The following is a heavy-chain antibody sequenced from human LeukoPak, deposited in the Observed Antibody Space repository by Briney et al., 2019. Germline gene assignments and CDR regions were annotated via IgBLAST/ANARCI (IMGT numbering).Heavy chain of an antibody. CDR1: GYTFTTYD. CDR2: MNPSSGNT. V-gene: IGHV1-8*01. J-gene: IGHJ4*02. D-gene: IGHD3-10*01. CDR3: ARGVRITMVRGVTSYYFDY. Sequence: ASVKVSCKASGYTFTTYDINWVRHATGQGLEWMRWMNPSSGNTGYAQRFQCRVTMTRNTSISTAYMELSSLRSEDTGVYYCARGVRITMVRGVTSYYFDYWGQGTLVTVSS.